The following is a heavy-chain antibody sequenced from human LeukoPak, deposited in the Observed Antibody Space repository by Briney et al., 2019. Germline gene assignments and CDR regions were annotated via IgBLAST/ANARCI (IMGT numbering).Heavy chain of an antibody. D-gene: IGHD3-3*01. CDR1: GGSISSYY. V-gene: IGHV4-59*01. Sequence: PSETLSLTCTDSGGSISSYYWSWIRQPPGKGLEWIGYIYYSGSTNYNPSLGSRVTISVDTSKNQFSLKLSSVTAADTAVYYCARDRSEFDYWGQGTLVTVSS. CDR2: IYYSGST. J-gene: IGHJ4*02. CDR3: ARDRSEFDY.